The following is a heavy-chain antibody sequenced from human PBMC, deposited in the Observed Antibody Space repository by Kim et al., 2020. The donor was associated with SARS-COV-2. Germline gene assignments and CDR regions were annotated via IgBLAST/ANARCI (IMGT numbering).Heavy chain of an antibody. CDR1: GYTFTGYY. V-gene: IGHV1-2*02. D-gene: IGHD2-8*01. J-gene: IGHJ4*02. CDR2: INPNSGDT. Sequence: ASVKVSCKASGYTFTGYYMHWVRQAPGQRLEWMGWINPNSGDTNYAQNFQGRVTMTRDTSISTAYMELSRLRSDDTAVYYCARDATLYCANGVCHFDYWGQGTLVTVSS. CDR3: ARDATLYCANGVCHFDY.